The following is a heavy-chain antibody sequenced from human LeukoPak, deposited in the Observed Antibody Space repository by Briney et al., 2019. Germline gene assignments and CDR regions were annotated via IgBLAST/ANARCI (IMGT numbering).Heavy chain of an antibody. D-gene: IGHD4-23*01. CDR2: IIPILGIA. J-gene: IGHJ4*02. V-gene: IGHV1-69*04. CDR1: GGTFSSYA. Sequence: ASVKVSCKASGGTFSSYAISWVRQAPGQGLEWMGRIIPILGIANYAQRFQGRVTITADKSTSTAYMELSRLRSDDTAVYYCARDRRDGGTFDYWGQGTLVTVSS. CDR3: ARDRRDGGTFDY.